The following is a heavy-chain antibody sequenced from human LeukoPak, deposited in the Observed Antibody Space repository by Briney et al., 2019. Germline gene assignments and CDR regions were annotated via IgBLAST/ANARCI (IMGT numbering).Heavy chain of an antibody. CDR1: GFTFDDYA. V-gene: IGHV3-9*03. CDR3: AKAKGSLLWFGELSLDY. J-gene: IGHJ4*02. Sequence: GRSLRLSCAASGFTFDDYAMHWVRHAPGKGLEWVSGISWNSGSIGYAASVKGRFTISRDNAKNSLYLQMNSLRAEDMALYYYAKAKGSLLWFGELSLDYWGQGTLVTVSS. D-gene: IGHD3-10*01. CDR2: ISWNSGSI.